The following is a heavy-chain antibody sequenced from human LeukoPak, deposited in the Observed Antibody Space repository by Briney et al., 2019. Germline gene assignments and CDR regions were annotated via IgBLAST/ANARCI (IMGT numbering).Heavy chain of an antibody. Sequence: ASVKVSCKASGYTFTGYYMHWVRQAPGQGLEWMGWINPNSGGTNYAQSFRGRVTLTRDTSINTAYMELNRLISDDTAVYYCARVVASGYYDSSGDYPKYWCFDLWGRGALVTVSS. D-gene: IGHD3-22*01. J-gene: IGHJ2*01. V-gene: IGHV1-2*02. CDR1: GYTFTGYY. CDR3: ARVVASGYYDSSGDYPKYWCFDL. CDR2: INPNSGGT.